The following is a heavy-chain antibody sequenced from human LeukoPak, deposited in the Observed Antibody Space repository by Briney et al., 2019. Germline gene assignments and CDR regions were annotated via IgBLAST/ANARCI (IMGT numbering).Heavy chain of an antibody. D-gene: IGHD4-17*01. CDR3: ADDYGD. Sequence: ASETLSLTCSVFGGSVSSYYGSWIRQPAGKGLEWIGRIYPSGTTHYNPSLKSRVTMSVDTSKNQFSLKLTSVTAADTAVYYCADDYGDWGQGTLVTVSS. V-gene: IGHV4-4*07. J-gene: IGHJ4*02. CDR1: GGSVSSYY. CDR2: IYPSGTT.